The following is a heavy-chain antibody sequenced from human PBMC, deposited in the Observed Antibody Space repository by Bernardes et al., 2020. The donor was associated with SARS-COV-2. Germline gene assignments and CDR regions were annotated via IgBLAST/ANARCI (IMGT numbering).Heavy chain of an antibody. CDR2: IYYSGST. CDR1: SGSISSSTYY. Sequence: SETLSLTCSVSSGSISSSTYYWGWIRQPPGMGLEWIGNIYYSGSTYYNPSLKSRVTISVDTSESQFSLKLSSVTAADTAVYYCASLLVGAPYTIDYWGQGTLVTVSS. V-gene: IGHV4-39*01. J-gene: IGHJ4*02. CDR3: ASLLVGAPYTIDY. D-gene: IGHD1-26*01.